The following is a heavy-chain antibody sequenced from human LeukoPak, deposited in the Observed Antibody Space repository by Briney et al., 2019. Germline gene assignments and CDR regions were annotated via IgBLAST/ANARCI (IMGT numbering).Heavy chain of an antibody. Sequence: ASVKVSCKASGYTFTGYYMHWVRQAPGQGLEWMGWINPNSGGTNYAQKFQGRVTMTRDTSISTAYMELSRLRSDDTAVYYCARSYYYDSSGEDYWGQGTLVTVSS. CDR1: GYTFTGYY. J-gene: IGHJ4*02. V-gene: IGHV1-2*02. D-gene: IGHD3-22*01. CDR2: INPNSGGT. CDR3: ARSYYYDSSGEDY.